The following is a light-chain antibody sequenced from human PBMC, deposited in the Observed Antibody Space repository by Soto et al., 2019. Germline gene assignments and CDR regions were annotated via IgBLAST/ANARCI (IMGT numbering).Light chain of an antibody. J-gene: IGLJ2*01. V-gene: IGLV2-8*01. CDR1: SSDVGGYNY. CDR2: EVS. Sequence: QSALTQPPSASGSPGQSVTISCTGTSSDVGGYNYVSWYQQHPGKAPKLMIYEVSKRPSGVPDRFSGSKSGNTASLTVSGLQAEDEADYYRSSYAGSNVVVFGGGTQLTVL. CDR3: SSYAGSNVVV.